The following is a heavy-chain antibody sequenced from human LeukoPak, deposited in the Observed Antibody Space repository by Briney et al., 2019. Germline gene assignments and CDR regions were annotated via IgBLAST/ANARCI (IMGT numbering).Heavy chain of an antibody. CDR2: ISWNSGSI. D-gene: IGHD2-8*01. V-gene: IGHV3-9*01. CDR1: GFTFDDYA. Sequence: GGSLRLSCAASGFTFDDYAMHWVRQAPGKGLEWASGISWNSGSIGYADSVKGRFTISRDNAKNSLYLQMNSLRAEDTALYYCAKDTANGYYYYYYMDVWGKGTTVTISS. CDR3: AKDTANGYYYYYYMDV. J-gene: IGHJ6*03.